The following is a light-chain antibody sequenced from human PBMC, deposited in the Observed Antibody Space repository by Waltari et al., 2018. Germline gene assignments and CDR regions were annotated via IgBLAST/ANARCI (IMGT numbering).Light chain of an antibody. CDR1: QSFGHHE. V-gene: IGKV3-20*01. CDR3: QYYGDSPFT. Sequence: SSRARQSFGHHELGWEQEKPCPASRLLMYGAVRRATGNPERFSGRGSGTDFTLTISRLEPEDFAVYFCQYYGDSPFTFGPGTKVDLK. J-gene: IGKJ3*01. CDR2: GAV.